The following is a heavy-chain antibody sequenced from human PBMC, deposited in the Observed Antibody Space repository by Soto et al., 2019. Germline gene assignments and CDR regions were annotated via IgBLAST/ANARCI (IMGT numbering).Heavy chain of an antibody. CDR2: INHSGST. Sequence: SETLSLTCAVYGGSFSGYYWSWIRQPPGKGLEWIGEINHSGSTNYNPSLKSRVTISVDTSKNQFSLKLSSVTAADTAVYYCARRYAPDYDYIWGSYRINNWFDPWGQGTLVTVSS. CDR1: GGSFSGYY. V-gene: IGHV4-34*01. CDR3: ARRYAPDYDYIWGSYRINNWFDP. J-gene: IGHJ5*02. D-gene: IGHD3-16*02.